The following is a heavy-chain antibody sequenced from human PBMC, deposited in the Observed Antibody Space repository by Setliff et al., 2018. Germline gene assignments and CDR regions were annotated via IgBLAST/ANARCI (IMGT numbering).Heavy chain of an antibody. Sequence: SGPTLVNPTQTLTVTCTFSGFSLTTSGAGVVWIRQPPGKALEWLALIYWNDDKRYSPSLNSILTITKDTSKNQVVLTMTNVDPVDTATYYCVHRPGYCFTTTCWNFDYWGQGALVTVSS. J-gene: IGHJ4*02. V-gene: IGHV2-5*01. D-gene: IGHD2-2*01. CDR1: GFSLTTSGAG. CDR2: IYWNDDK. CDR3: VHRPGYCFTTTCWNFDY.